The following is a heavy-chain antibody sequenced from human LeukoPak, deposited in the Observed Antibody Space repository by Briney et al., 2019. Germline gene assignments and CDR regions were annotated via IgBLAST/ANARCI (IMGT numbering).Heavy chain of an antibody. CDR3: ASGVPLRCFDWFQRGDWFDP. Sequence: SETLSLTCTVSGGSISSYYWSWIRQPAGKGLEWIGRIYTSGSTNYNPSLKSRVTMSVDTSKNQFSLKLSSVTAADTAVYYCASGVPLRCFDWFQRGDWFDPWGQGTLVTVSS. V-gene: IGHV4-4*07. J-gene: IGHJ5*02. CDR1: GGSISSYY. CDR2: IYTSGST. D-gene: IGHD3-9*01.